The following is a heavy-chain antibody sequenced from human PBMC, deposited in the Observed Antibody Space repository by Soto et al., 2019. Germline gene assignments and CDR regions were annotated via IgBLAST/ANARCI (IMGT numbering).Heavy chain of an antibody. D-gene: IGHD6-19*01. CDR2: IIPILGIA. J-gene: IGHJ6*02. CDR3: ARGGIAVAGPNYYYGMDV. Sequence: SVKVSCKASGGAFSIYTISWVRQAPGQGLEWMGRIIPILGIANYAQKFQGRVTITADKSTSTAYMELSSLRSEDTAVYYCARGGIAVAGPNYYYGMDVWGQGTTVTVSS. CDR1: GGAFSIYT. V-gene: IGHV1-69*02.